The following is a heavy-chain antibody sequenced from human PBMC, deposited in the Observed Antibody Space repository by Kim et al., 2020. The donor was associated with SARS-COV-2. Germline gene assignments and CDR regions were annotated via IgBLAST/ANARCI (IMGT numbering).Heavy chain of an antibody. CDR3: ARVVDTTMVTP. Sequence: RYSPSFQGQVTISADKSISTAYLQWSSLKASDTAMYYCARVVDTTMVTPWGQGTLVTVSS. V-gene: IGHV5-51*01. D-gene: IGHD5-18*01. J-gene: IGHJ4*02.